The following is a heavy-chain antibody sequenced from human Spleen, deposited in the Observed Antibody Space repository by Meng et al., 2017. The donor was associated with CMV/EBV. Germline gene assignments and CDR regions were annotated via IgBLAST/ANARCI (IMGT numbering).Heavy chain of an antibody. CDR2: INHSGST. V-gene: IGHV4-34*01. CDR3: ARGQGFAVFGVVTSGWFDP. J-gene: IGHJ5*02. Sequence: SFSSYSWTCIRQSPRKGLEWIGEINHSGSTKYKTSLKSRVIRSIDTSKNHFSLKLSSVTAADTAVYYCARGQGFAVFGVVTSGWFDPWGQGTLVTVSS. CDR1: SFSSYS. D-gene: IGHD3-3*01.